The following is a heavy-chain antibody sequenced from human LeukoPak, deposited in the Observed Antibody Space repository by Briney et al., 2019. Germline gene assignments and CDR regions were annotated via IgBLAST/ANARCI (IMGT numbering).Heavy chain of an antibody. Sequence: GGSLRLSCAASGFTFSSYAMSWVRQAPGKGLEWVSAISGSGGSTYYADSVKGRFTISRDNSKNTLYLQMNSLRAEDTAVYYCARVGSSGWYLSYYYGMDVWGQGTTVTVSS. D-gene: IGHD6-19*01. V-gene: IGHV3-23*01. CDR1: GFTFSSYA. J-gene: IGHJ6*02. CDR3: ARVGSSGWYLSYYYGMDV. CDR2: ISGSGGST.